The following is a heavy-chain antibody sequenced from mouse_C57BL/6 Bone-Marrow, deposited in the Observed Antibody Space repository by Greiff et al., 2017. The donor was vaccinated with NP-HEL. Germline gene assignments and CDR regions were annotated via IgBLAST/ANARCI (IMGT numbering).Heavy chain of an antibody. CDR1: GYTFTSYG. CDR2: IYPRSGNT. CDR3: ARGGVEEYYFDY. J-gene: IGHJ2*01. Sequence: VKVVESGAELARPGASVKLSCKASGYTFTSYGISWVKQRTGQGLEWIGEIYPRSGNTYYNEKFKGKATLTADKSSSTAYMELRSLTSEDSAVYFCARGGVEEYYFDYWGQGTTLTVSS. V-gene: IGHV1-81*01. D-gene: IGHD1-3*01.